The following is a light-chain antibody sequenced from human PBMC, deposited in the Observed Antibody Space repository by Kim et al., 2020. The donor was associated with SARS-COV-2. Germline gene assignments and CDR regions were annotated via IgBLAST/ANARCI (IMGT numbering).Light chain of an antibody. CDR1: QGISSY. Sequence: SASSGDRVTITCRASQGISSYLAWYQQKPERAPKLLIYAASTWQSGVPSRFSGSGSGTDFTLTISCLQSEDFATYYCQQYYSPYTFGQGTKLEI. V-gene: IGKV1-8*01. J-gene: IGKJ2*01. CDR2: AAS. CDR3: QQYYSPYT.